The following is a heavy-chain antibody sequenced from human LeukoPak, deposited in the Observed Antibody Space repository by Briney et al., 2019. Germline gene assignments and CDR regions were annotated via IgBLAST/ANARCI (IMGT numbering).Heavy chain of an antibody. V-gene: IGHV3-30*18. CDR3: AKDQVATTVPGRFDY. CDR1: GFTFSDYG. Sequence: GGSLRLSCAASGFTFSDYGMHWVRQAPGKGLEWVAVIANDGRDKKYADSVKGRFTISRDNSKNTLYLQMNSLRAEDTAVYYCAKDQVATTVPGRFDYWGQGTLVTVSS. J-gene: IGHJ4*02. D-gene: IGHD1/OR15-1a*01. CDR2: IANDGRDK.